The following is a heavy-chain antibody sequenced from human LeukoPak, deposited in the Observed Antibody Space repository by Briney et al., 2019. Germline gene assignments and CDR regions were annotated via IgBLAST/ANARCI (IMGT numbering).Heavy chain of an antibody. CDR3: ASGSWNTY. Sequence: GSLRLSCAASGISFGNYDMNWVRQAPGKELEWVSLISSGGGHTYYAESVRGRFTVSRDNAKNSLYLQMNSLTVGDTAIYYCASGSWNTYWGPGTLVTVSS. CDR1: GISFGNYD. V-gene: IGHV3-21*01. CDR2: ISSGGGHT. J-gene: IGHJ4*02. D-gene: IGHD1/OR15-1a*01.